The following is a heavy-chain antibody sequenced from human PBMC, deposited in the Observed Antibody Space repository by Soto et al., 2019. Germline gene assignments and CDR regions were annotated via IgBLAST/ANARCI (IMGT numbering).Heavy chain of an antibody. V-gene: IGHV3-23*01. D-gene: IGHD3-10*01. CDR1: GFTFSSYA. J-gene: IGHJ6*02. Sequence: EVQLLEAGGGLVQPGGSLRLSCAASGFTFSSYAMSWVRQAPGKGLEWVSAISGSGDDTYYADSVKGRFTISRDNSENPLPLQMNSLRAEDTALYYCAESQRSRYYYGMDVWGQGTTVTVSS. CDR2: ISGSGDDT. CDR3: AESQRSRYYYGMDV.